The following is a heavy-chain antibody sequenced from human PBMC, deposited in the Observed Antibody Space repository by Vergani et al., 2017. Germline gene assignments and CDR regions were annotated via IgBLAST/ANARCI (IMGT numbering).Heavy chain of an antibody. CDR2: IYPGDSDT. Sequence: EVQLVQSGAEVKKPGESLKISCKGSGYSFTNYWIGWVRQMPGKGLEWMGIIYPGDSDTRYSPSFQGQVTISADKSISTAHLQWSSRKASDTAMYYCARLGDSSGYYFDYWGQGTLVTVSS. V-gene: IGHV5-51*01. J-gene: IGHJ4*02. D-gene: IGHD3-22*01. CDR3: ARLGDSSGYYFDY. CDR1: GYSFTNYW.